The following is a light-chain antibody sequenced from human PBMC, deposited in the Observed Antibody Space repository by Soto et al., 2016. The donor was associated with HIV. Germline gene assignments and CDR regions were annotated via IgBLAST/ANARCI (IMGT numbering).Light chain of an antibody. V-gene: IGLV3-21*03. Sequence: SSVVTQPPSVSLAPGKTARITCEGNNIGSESVHWYQQKPGQAPVVVVYDDSDRPSGIPERFSGSNSGNTATLTISRVEAGDEADYYCQVGESTSDVVFGGGTKLTVL. CDR3: QVGESTSDVV. CDR1: NIGSES. J-gene: IGLJ2*01. CDR2: DDS.